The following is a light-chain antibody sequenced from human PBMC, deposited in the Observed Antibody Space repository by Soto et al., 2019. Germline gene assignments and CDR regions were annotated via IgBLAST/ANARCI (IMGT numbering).Light chain of an antibody. CDR1: SSNIGNNY. Sequence: QSVLTQPPSMSAAPGQKVTIPCSGGSSNIGNNYVSWYQQLPGTAPKLLIYDNNKRPSGIPDRFSGSKSGTSATLGITGLQTGDEADYYCGTWDSSLSAGVFGGGTQLTVL. CDR2: DNN. V-gene: IGLV1-51*01. J-gene: IGLJ2*01. CDR3: GTWDSSLSAGV.